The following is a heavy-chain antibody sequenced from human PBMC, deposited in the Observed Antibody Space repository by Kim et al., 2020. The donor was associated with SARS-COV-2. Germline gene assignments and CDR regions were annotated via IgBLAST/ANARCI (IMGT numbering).Heavy chain of an antibody. Sequence: SETLSLTCAVYGGSFSGYYWSWIRQPPGKGLEWIGEINHSGSTNYNPSLKSRVTISVDTSKNQFSLKLSSVTAADTAVYYCARRGGWLRLRFLDYWGQGTLVTVSS. D-gene: IGHD5-12*01. J-gene: IGHJ4*02. CDR1: GGSFSGYY. CDR2: INHSGST. CDR3: ARRGGWLRLRFLDY. V-gene: IGHV4-34*01.